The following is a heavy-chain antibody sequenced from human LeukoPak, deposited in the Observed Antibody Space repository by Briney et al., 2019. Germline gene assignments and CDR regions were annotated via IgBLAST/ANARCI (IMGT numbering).Heavy chain of an antibody. CDR2: ISYDGSNE. J-gene: IGHJ4*02. D-gene: IGHD4-17*01. CDR3: ARVSPKAVTTLQYFDC. Sequence: GGSLRLSCAASGFTFSSYGMHWVRQAPGKGLEWVAIISYDGSNEYYADSVKGRFTISRDNAKNSLYLQMNSLRAEDTAVYYFARVSPKAVTTLQYFDCWGQGTLVTASS. V-gene: IGHV3-30*04. CDR1: GFTFSSYG.